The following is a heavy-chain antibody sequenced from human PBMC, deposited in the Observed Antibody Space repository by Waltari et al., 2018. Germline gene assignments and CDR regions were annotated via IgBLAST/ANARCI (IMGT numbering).Heavy chain of an antibody. CDR3: ASDWRGSGWSWIS. CDR1: GPTCPYCM. D-gene: IGHD6-19*01. V-gene: IGHV1-3*04. CDR2: INTGNNNT. J-gene: IGHJ5*02. Sequence: QVHLEQSGAEVKKPGASVKITCKASGPTCPYCMLHWLRQAPGQTLEWMGWINTGNNNTKDSEKLQGRVASTRDTAAGTAYMDLRFVNYEDTAVYYCASDWRGSGWSWISWGQGTLVTVSS.